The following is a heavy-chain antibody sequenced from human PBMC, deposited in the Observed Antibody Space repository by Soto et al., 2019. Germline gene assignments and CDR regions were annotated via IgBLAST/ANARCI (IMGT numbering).Heavy chain of an antibody. J-gene: IGHJ5*02. Sequence: SETLSLTCTVSGGSISSSSYYWGWVRQPPGKGLEWIGSIYNSGSTYYNPSLKSRVVISVDTSRNQFSLRLNSLTAADRAVYFCARGVTVFGLVSRFWFDPWGQGTVVTVS. CDR3: ARGVTVFGLVSRFWFDP. CDR1: GGSISSSSYY. V-gene: IGHV4-39*01. CDR2: IYNSGST. D-gene: IGHD3-3*01.